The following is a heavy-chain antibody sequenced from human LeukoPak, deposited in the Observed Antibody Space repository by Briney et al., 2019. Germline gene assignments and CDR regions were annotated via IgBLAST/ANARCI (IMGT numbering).Heavy chain of an antibody. D-gene: IGHD3-16*02. CDR1: GGSFSGYY. V-gene: IGHV4-34*01. CDR2: INHSGST. CDR3: ATSSYYDYVWGSYRRNWFDP. J-gene: IGHJ5*02. Sequence: SETLSLTCAVYGGSFSGYYWSWIRQPPGKGLEWIGEINHSGSTNYNPSLKSRVTISVDTSKNQFSLKLSSVTAADTAVYYCATSSYYDYVWGSYRRNWFDPWGQGTLVTVSS.